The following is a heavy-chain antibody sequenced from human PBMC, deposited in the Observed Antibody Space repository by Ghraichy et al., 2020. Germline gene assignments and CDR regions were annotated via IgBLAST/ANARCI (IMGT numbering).Heavy chain of an antibody. CDR3: ARDRYDFWSGYYVGGLSQGSYYYYGMDV. D-gene: IGHD3-3*01. Sequence: GESLNISCAASGFTVSSNYMSWVRQAPGKGLEWVSVIYSGGSTYYAHSVKGRFTISRDNSKNTLYLQMNSLRAEDTAVYYCARDRYDFWSGYYVGGLSQGSYYYYGMDVWGQGTTVTVSS. CDR1: GFTVSSNY. V-gene: IGHV3-53*01. J-gene: IGHJ6*02. CDR2: IYSGGST.